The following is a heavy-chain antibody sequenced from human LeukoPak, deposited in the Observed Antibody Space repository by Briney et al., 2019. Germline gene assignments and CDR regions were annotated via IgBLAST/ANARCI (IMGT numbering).Heavy chain of an antibody. D-gene: IGHD3-3*01. CDR3: ARDATIFGVVSVAFDI. Sequence: GASVKVSCKASGGTFSSYAISWVRQAPGQGLEWMGGIIPIFGTANYAQKFQGRVTITTDESTSTAYMELSSLRSEDTAVYYCARDATIFGVVSVAFDIWGQGTMVTVSS. V-gene: IGHV1-69*05. CDR2: IIPIFGTA. J-gene: IGHJ3*02. CDR1: GGTFSSYA.